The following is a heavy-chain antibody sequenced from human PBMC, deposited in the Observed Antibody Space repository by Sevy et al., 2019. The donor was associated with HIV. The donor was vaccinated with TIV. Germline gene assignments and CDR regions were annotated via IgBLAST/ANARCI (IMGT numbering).Heavy chain of an antibody. V-gene: IGHV3-7*03. CDR1: GFTFRNYW. CDR3: GRYGDYALDV. D-gene: IGHD4-17*01. J-gene: IGHJ6*02. Sequence: GGSLRLSCAASGFTFRNYWMTWVRQAPGKGLEWVANINQDGSEKYYVDSLKGRFTVSIDNAKNSLYLQMNSLRAEDTAVYYCGRYGDYALDVWGQGTTVTVSS. CDR2: INQDGSEK.